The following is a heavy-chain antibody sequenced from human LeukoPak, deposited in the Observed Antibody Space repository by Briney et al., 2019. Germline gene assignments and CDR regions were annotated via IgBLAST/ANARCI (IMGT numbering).Heavy chain of an antibody. D-gene: IGHD5-18*01. CDR3: TRLPPFTAFFDF. J-gene: IGHJ4*02. CDR1: GASITSYY. V-gene: IGHV4-59*13. CDR2: VYHTGST. Sequence: WQTLSLTCSVSGASITSYYWTWIQHFPGQGLEWIGYVYHTGSTNYNPSLRSRVTISIDTSKSQFSLNLNSVTAADTAIYYCTRLPPFTAFFDFWGPGILVSVSS.